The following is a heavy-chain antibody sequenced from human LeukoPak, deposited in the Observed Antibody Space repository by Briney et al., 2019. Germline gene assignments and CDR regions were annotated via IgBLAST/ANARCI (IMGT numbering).Heavy chain of an antibody. CDR2: ISGSGGST. CDR1: GFTFSSYA. Sequence: GGSLRLSCAASGFTFSSYAMSWVRQAPGKGLEWVSAISGSGGSTYYADSVKGRFTISRDNSKNTLYLQMNSLRAEDTAVYYCAKVYVVVPAAIPHYVDYWGQGTLVTVSS. CDR3: AKVYVVVPAAIPHYVDY. D-gene: IGHD2-2*02. J-gene: IGHJ4*02. V-gene: IGHV3-23*01.